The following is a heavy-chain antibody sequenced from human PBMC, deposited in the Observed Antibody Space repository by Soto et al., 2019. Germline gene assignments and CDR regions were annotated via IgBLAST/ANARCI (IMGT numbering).Heavy chain of an antibody. J-gene: IGHJ4*02. CDR1: GFTFSSYS. D-gene: IGHD3-3*01. CDR3: ARENGDFWSGYKVTIDY. Sequence: EVQLVESGGGLVKPGGSLRLSCAASGFTFSSYSMNWVRQAPGKGLEWVSSISSSSSYIYYADSVKGRFTISRDNAKNSLYLQMNSLRAEDTAVYYCARENGDFWSGYKVTIDYWGQGTLVTVSS. V-gene: IGHV3-21*01. CDR2: ISSSSSYI.